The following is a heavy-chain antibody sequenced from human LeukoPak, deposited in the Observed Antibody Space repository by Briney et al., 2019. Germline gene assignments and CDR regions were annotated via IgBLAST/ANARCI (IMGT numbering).Heavy chain of an antibody. CDR1: GYSINSGYY. CDR3: ARIAMFYYERSGYYSDS. D-gene: IGHD3-22*01. J-gene: IGHJ5*01. Sequence: SETLSLTCAVSGYSINSGYYWGWIRQPPGKGLEWIGRFYHRGTTYYNPSLKRRDPIPVDTSKNQFSLKQRSVTPGDPAIFYCARIAMFYYERSGYYSDSWGQGTLVTVSS. CDR2: FYHRGTT. V-gene: IGHV4-38-2*01.